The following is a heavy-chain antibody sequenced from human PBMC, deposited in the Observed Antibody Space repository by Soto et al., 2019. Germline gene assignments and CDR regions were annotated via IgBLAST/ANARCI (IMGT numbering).Heavy chain of an antibody. CDR1: GFTFSSYG. V-gene: IGHV3-33*01. CDR3: VKVVYSLIDYYGMDV. J-gene: IGHJ6*02. Sequence: PGGSLRLSCAASGFTFSSYGMHWVRQAPGKGLEWVAVIWYDGSNKYYADSVKGRFTISRDNSKNTLYLQMNSLRAEDTAVYYCVKVVYSLIDYYGMDVWGQGTTVTVSS. D-gene: IGHD5-18*01. CDR2: IWYDGSNK.